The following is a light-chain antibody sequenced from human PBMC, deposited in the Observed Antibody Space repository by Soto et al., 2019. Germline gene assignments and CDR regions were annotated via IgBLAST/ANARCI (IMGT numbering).Light chain of an antibody. CDR2: DVS. Sequence: QSALTQPRSVSGSPGQSVTISCTGTSSDVGGYNYVSWYQQHPGKAPKLMIYDVSKRPSGVPDRFSGSKSGNTASLTISGLQAKDEADYYCCSYAGSYTYVFGTGTEVTVL. CDR3: CSYAGSYTYV. J-gene: IGLJ1*01. CDR1: SSDVGGYNY. V-gene: IGLV2-11*01.